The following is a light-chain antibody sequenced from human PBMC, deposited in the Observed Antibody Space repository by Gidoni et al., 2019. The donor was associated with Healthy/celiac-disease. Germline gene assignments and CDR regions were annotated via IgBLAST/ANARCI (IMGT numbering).Light chain of an antibody. J-gene: IGKJ1*01. Sequence: EIVLTHSPGTLSLCPGDRATLSCRARQSVSSSYLAWYQQKPGQAPRLLIYGASSRATGIPDRFSGSGSGTDFTLTISRLEPEDFAVYYCQQYGSSPRTFGQGTKVEIK. V-gene: IGKV3-20*01. CDR3: QQYGSSPRT. CDR2: GAS. CDR1: QSVSSSY.